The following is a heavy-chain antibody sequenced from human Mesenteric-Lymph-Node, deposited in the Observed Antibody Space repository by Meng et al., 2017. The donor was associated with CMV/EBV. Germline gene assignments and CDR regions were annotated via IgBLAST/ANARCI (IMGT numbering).Heavy chain of an antibody. CDR3: AKDGSRATAAGTYFHY. CDR1: GFTFSSYS. V-gene: IGHV3-48*04. D-gene: IGHD6-13*01. Sequence: GESLKISCAASGFTFSSYSMNWVRQAPGKGLEWVSYISSSSSTIYYADSVKGRFTISRDNAKNSLYLQMNSLRAEDTAVYYCAKDGSRATAAGTYFHYWGQGTLVTVSS. J-gene: IGHJ4*02. CDR2: ISSSSSTI.